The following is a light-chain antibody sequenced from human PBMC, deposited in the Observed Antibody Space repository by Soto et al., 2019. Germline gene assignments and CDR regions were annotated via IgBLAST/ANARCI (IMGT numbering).Light chain of an antibody. CDR2: GAS. J-gene: IGKJ1*01. CDR1: QSISDT. CDR3: QQYDNWPRT. V-gene: IGKV3-15*01. Sequence: EIVLTPSPATLSVSPGGRATLSCRASQSISDTLAWYQQKPGQAPRLLIYGASRRATGFPARFSGSGSGTEFTLTITSLQSEDFAVYYCQQYDNWPRTFGQGTKVDIK.